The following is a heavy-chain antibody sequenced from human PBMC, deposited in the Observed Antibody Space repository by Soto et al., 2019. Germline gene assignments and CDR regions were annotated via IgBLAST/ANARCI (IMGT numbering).Heavy chain of an antibody. D-gene: IGHD2-2*01. CDR1: GYTLTELS. V-gene: IGHV1-24*01. CDR3: ATVSLYCSSTSCYASYFDY. CDR2: FDPEDGET. Sequence: ASVKVSCKVSGYTLTELSMHWVRQAPGKGLEWMGGFDPEDGETIYAQKFQGRVTMTEDTSTDTAYMELSSLRSEDTAVYYCATVSLYCSSTSCYASYFDYWGQGTLVTVSS. J-gene: IGHJ4*02.